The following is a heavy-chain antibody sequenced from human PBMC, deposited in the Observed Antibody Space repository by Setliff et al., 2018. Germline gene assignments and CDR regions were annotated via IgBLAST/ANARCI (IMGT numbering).Heavy chain of an antibody. J-gene: IGHJ6*03. CDR1: GFTFSGSA. CDR2: IRSRPDNYAT. V-gene: IGHV3-73*01. Sequence: AGGSLRLSCAASGFTFSGSAMHWVRQASGKGLEWVGRIRSRPDNYATAYAASVKGRFTISRDDSKNTAYLHMNSLKTEDTAVYYCTRQASPHPDSSGYYYDWRFYYYMDVWGKGTTVTVSS. D-gene: IGHD3-22*01. CDR3: TRQASPHPDSSGYYYDWRFYYYMDV.